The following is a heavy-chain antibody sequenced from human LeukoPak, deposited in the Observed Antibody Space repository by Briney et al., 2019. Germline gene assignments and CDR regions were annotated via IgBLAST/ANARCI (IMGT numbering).Heavy chain of an antibody. V-gene: IGHV3-53*01. Sequence: GGSLRPSCAASGFTVSSSYMSWVRQAPGKGLEWVSLIYSGGTTYYADSVKGRFTISRDDSKNTLYLQMNSLRAEDTAVYYCARRGDGGRSFDFWGQGTLVTVSS. CDR3: ARRGDGGRSFDF. CDR1: GFTVSSSY. CDR2: IYSGGTT. J-gene: IGHJ4*02. D-gene: IGHD4-23*01.